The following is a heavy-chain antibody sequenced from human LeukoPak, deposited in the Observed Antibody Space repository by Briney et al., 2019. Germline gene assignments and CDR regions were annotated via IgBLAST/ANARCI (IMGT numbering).Heavy chain of an antibody. Sequence: PGGSPRLSCAASEFTFSSYAMSWVRQAPGKGLEWVSATSNSGGSTYYADSVKGRFTISRDNSKNTLYLQMNSLRAEDTALYYCARRASGYAFDIWGQGTMVTVSS. CDR3: ARRASGYAFDI. CDR2: TSNSGGST. J-gene: IGHJ3*02. D-gene: IGHD3-10*01. CDR1: EFTFSSYA. V-gene: IGHV3-23*01.